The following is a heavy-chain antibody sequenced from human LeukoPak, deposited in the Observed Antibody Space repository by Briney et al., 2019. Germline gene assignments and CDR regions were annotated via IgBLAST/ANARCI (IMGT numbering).Heavy chain of an antibody. D-gene: IGHD6-19*01. V-gene: IGHV3-23*01. CDR3: AEARGWYEDAFDI. CDR1: GFTFSSYA. Sequence: QSGGSLRLSCAASGFTFSSYAMSWVRQAPGEGLEWVSAISGSGGSTYYADSVKGRFTISRDNSKNTLYLQMNSLRAEDTAVYYCAEARGWYEDAFDIWGQGTMVTVSS. CDR2: ISGSGGST. J-gene: IGHJ3*02.